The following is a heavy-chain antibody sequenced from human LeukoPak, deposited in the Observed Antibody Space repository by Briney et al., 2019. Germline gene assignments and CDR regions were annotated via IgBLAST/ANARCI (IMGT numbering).Heavy chain of an antibody. CDR3: ARGRANFDY. CDR2: LYYSGST. V-gene: IGHV4-59*01. CDR1: GDSISSYY. Sequence: SETLSLTCTVSGDSISSYYWTWIRQPPGKGLEWIGCLYYSGSTDYNPSLKSRVTISVDTSKNQFSLRLSSVTAADTAVYYCARGRANFDYWGQGTLVTVSS. J-gene: IGHJ4*02.